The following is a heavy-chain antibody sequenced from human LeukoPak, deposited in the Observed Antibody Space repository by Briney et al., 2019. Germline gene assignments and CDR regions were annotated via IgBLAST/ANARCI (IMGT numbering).Heavy chain of an antibody. CDR1: GFSVRTKY. D-gene: IGHD6-6*01. CDR2: IYSGGTT. Sequence: PRESLRLSCAVSGFSVRTKYMSWVRQAPGKGLEWVSVIYSGGTTYYADSVKSRFTISRDDSKNPLYLQMNSLRAEDTAVYYCARDRVSTVHPIDYWGQGTLVTVSS. CDR3: ARDRVSTVHPIDY. J-gene: IGHJ4*02. V-gene: IGHV3-66*01.